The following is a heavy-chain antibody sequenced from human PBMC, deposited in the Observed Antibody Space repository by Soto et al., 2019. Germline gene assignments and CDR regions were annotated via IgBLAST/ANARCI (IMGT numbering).Heavy chain of an antibody. Sequence: QVQLVQSGAEVKKPGSSVKVSCTASGGTFSSYAISWVRQAPGQGLEWMGGIIPIFGTANYAQKVQGRVTITADESTRTAYMELSSLRSEDTAVYYCARVGAMGGYWGQGTLVTVSS. D-gene: IGHD3-16*01. CDR2: IIPIFGTA. CDR1: GGTFSSYA. J-gene: IGHJ4*02. V-gene: IGHV1-69*12. CDR3: ARVGAMGGY.